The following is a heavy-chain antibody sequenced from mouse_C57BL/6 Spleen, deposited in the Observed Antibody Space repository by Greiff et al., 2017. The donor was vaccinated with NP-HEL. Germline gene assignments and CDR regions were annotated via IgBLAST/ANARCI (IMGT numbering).Heavy chain of an antibody. V-gene: IGHV1-76*01. CDR1: GYTFTDYY. CDR3: ASGSPRFGY. D-gene: IGHD1-1*01. Sequence: VKLVESGAELVRPGASVKLSCKASGYTFTDYYINWVKQRPGQGLEWIARIYPGSGNTYYNEKFKGKATLTAEKSSSTAYMQLSSLTSEDSAVYFCASGSPRFGYWGQGTLVTVSA. J-gene: IGHJ3*01. CDR2: IYPGSGNT.